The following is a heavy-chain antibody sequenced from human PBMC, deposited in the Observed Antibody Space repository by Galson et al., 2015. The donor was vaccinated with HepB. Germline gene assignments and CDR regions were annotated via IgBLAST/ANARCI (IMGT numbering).Heavy chain of an antibody. V-gene: IGHV4-34*01. CDR1: GGSFSNYY. CDR3: ARGGATPMVFAN. Sequence: SETLSLTCAVYGGSFSNYYWSWVRQRPGKGLEWIGETNHAGRSNYSPSLKSRVAILVDTSKNQFPLALTSVTAADTASYFCARGGATPMVFANWGQGTVVTVSS. D-gene: IGHD2-8*01. J-gene: IGHJ4*02. CDR2: TNHAGRS.